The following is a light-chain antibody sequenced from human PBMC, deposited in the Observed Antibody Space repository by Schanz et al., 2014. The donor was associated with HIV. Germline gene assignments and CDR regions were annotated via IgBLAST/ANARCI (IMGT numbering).Light chain of an antibody. Sequence: EIVMTQSPGSLSLSPGGRATLSCGASQRLSSSYLAWYQQKRDQPPRLVIYATSTRAAGIPDRFSGTGSGTDFTLSISGLEPEDFAIYYCQQRTNWPFSITFGPGTRVDIK. CDR3: QQRTNWPFSIT. CDR1: QRLSSSY. J-gene: IGKJ3*01. CDR2: ATS. V-gene: IGKV3D-20*02.